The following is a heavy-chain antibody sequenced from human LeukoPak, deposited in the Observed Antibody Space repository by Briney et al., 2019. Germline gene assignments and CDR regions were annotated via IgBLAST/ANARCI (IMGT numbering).Heavy chain of an antibody. CDR1: GDSVSSNSAA. J-gene: IGHJ4*02. V-gene: IGHV6-1*01. D-gene: IGHD3-10*01. Sequence: SQTLSLTCAISGDSVSSNSAAWNWIRQSPSRGLEWLGRTYYRSKWYNDYAVSVKSRITINPDTSKNQFSLQLNSVTPGDTAVYYCARDLTMVRGGGFDYWGQGTLVTVSS. CDR3: ARDLTMVRGGGFDY. CDR2: TYYRSKWYN.